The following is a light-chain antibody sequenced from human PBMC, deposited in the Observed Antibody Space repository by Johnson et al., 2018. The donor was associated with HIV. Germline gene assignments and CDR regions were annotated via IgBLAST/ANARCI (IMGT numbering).Light chain of an antibody. V-gene: IGLV1-51*02. J-gene: IGLJ1*01. CDR3: GTWDTSLRGLYV. Sequence: QSVLTQPPSVSAAPGQKVTISCSGSGSNIGRNFVSWYQHVPGTVPKLLIYENNTRPSGIPDRFSGSKSGTSASLAITGLQTGDEAAYYCGTWDTSLRGLYVFGTGTRVSIL. CDR1: GSNIGRNF. CDR2: ENN.